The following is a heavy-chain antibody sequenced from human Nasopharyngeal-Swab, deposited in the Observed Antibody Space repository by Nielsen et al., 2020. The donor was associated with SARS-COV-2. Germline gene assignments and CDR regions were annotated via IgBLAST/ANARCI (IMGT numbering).Heavy chain of an antibody. Sequence: GGSLRLSCAVSGFTFSSYSMNWVRQAPGKGLEWVSSISSSSSYIYYADSVKGRFTISRDNAKNSLYLQMNSLRAEDTAVYYCARVLGVIVGEDYWGQGTLVTVSS. CDR2: ISSSSSYI. CDR3: ARVLGVIVGEDY. V-gene: IGHV3-21*01. J-gene: IGHJ4*02. D-gene: IGHD3-16*01. CDR1: GFTFSSYS.